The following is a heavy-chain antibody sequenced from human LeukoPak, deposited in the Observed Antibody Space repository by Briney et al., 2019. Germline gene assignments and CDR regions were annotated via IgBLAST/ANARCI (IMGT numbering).Heavy chain of an antibody. D-gene: IGHD7-27*01. CDR2: IYHSGST. CDR3: ARFSALGWFDP. J-gene: IGHJ5*02. V-gene: IGHV4-38-2*02. CDR1: GYSISSGYY. Sequence: SETLSLTCTVSGYSISSGYYWGWIRQPPGKGLEWIGSIYHSGSTYYNPSLKSRVTISVDTSKNQFSLKLSSVTAADTAVYYCARFSALGWFDPWGQGTLVTVSS.